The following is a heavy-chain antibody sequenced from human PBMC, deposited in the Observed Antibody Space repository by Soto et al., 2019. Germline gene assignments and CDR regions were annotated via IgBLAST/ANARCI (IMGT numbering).Heavy chain of an antibody. V-gene: IGHV4-39*01. J-gene: IGHJ4*02. CDR3: ARQGGNKFDY. Sequence: QLQLQESGPGLVQPSETLSLTCTVSGDSVISDHYYWAWIRQPPGKGLEWIGNMHYTGETYQNPSLRSRVTIFVDPSETQVSLKLTSVTAADTAMYYCARQGGNKFDYWGQGTLVTVSS. CDR1: GDSVISDHYY. D-gene: IGHD3-16*01. CDR2: MHYTGET.